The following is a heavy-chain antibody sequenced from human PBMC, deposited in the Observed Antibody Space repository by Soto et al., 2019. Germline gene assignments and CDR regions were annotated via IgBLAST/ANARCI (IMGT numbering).Heavy chain of an antibody. CDR1: GGTSTRYA. Sequence: QGRLVQSGAEVRKPGSSVNVSCKVTGGTSTRYAINWVRQAPGQGLEWMGGIVPMFGTSKYAQTFQGRVTITADTSTNIAYMDLRSLRSEDTAVYYCNRGSEYDFWSNYLWGQGTLVSVSS. D-gene: IGHD3-3*01. J-gene: IGHJ4*02. CDR3: NRGSEYDFWSNYL. V-gene: IGHV1-69*06. CDR2: IVPMFGTS.